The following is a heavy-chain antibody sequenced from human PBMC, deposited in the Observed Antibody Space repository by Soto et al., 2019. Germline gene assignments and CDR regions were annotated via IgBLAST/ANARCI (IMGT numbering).Heavy chain of an antibody. Sequence: GGSLRLSCAASGFTFSSYGMHWVRQAPGKGLEWVAVISYDGSNKYYADSVKGRFTISRDNSKNTLYLQMNSLRAEDTAVYYCAEDGHYDSSGYLYCFDYWRQGTLVTVSS. V-gene: IGHV3-30*18. D-gene: IGHD3-22*01. CDR2: ISYDGSNK. J-gene: IGHJ4*02. CDR1: GFTFSSYG. CDR3: AEDGHYDSSGYLYCFDY.